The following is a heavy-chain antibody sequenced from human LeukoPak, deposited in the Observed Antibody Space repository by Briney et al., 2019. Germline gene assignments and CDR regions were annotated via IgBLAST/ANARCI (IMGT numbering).Heavy chain of an antibody. CDR1: GFTFSSYE. D-gene: IGHD1-26*01. V-gene: IGHV3-48*03. Sequence: GGSLRLSCAASGFTFSSYEMNWVRQAPGKGLEWASYISSSGSTIYYADSVKGRFTISRDNAKNSLYLQMNSLRAEDTAVYYCARDYVGATTAYYFDYWGQGTLVTVSS. CDR3: ARDYVGATTAYYFDY. J-gene: IGHJ4*02. CDR2: ISSSGSTI.